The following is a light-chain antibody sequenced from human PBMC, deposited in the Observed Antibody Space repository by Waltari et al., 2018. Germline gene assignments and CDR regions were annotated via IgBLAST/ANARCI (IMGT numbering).Light chain of an antibody. Sequence: DIQMTQSPSTLSASEGDRVTLTCRASQNINNWLAWFQQKPGRGPNLLIYKASILESGVPSRFSGGGSGTEFTLKIRSLQPDDSATYFCLQYNSRWTFGQGTKVTIK. CDR2: KAS. CDR3: LQYNSRWT. J-gene: IGKJ1*01. CDR1: QNINNW. V-gene: IGKV1-5*03.